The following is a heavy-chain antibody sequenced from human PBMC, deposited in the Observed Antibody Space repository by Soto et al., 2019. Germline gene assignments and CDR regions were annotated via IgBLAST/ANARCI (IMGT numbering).Heavy chain of an antibody. CDR1: GFTFSSYW. V-gene: IGHV3-74*01. J-gene: IGHJ3*02. CDR2: INRYGSST. Sequence: EVQLVESGGGLVQPGGSQRLSCEGSGFTFSSYWMHWVRQAPGKGLVWVSRINRYGSSTSYADSVKGRFTISGDNAKNTVYLQMNSLRAEDTAVYYCARGGDSSYYDSSGYPAAFDIWGQGTMVTVSS. D-gene: IGHD3-22*01. CDR3: ARGGDSSYYDSSGYPAAFDI.